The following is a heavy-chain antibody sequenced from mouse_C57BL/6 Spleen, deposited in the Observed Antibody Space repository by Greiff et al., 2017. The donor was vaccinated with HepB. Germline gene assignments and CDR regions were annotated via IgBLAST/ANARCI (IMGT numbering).Heavy chain of an antibody. CDR3: TTPTGTGAMDY. CDR1: GYTFTDYE. D-gene: IGHD4-1*02. V-gene: IGHV1-15*01. CDR2: IDPETGGT. J-gene: IGHJ4*01. Sequence: QVQLQQSGAELVRPGASVTLSCKASGYTFTDYEMHWVKQTPVHGLEWIGAIDPETGGTAYNQKFKCKAILTADKSSSTAYMELRSLTSEDSAVYYCTTPTGTGAMDYWGQGTSVAVSS.